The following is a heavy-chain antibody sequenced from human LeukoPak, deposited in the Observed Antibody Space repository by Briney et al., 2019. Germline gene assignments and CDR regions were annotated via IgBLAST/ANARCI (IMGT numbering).Heavy chain of an antibody. CDR3: AKDRTRGNAANDAFDI. CDR2: ISYDGNNH. V-gene: IGHV3-30*18. J-gene: IGHJ3*02. D-gene: IGHD3-10*01. CDR1: GFTFSSYG. Sequence: PGRSLRLSCAASGFTFSSYGMHWVRQGPGKGLEWLAVISYDGNNHYSADSVKGRYTISRDNSKNTLYLQMNTLTAEDTAVYYCAKDRTRGNAANDAFDIWGQGTMVTVSP.